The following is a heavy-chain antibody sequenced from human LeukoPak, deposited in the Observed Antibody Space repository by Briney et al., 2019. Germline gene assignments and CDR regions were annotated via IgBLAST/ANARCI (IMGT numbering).Heavy chain of an antibody. CDR3: ARGGRVGIAAAGIARYWYFDL. CDR2: INHSGST. CDR1: GGSFSGYY. D-gene: IGHD6-13*01. V-gene: IGHV4-34*01. J-gene: IGHJ2*01. Sequence: PSETLSLTCAVYGGSFSGYYWSWIRQPPGKGLEWIGEINHSGSTNYNPSLKSRVTISVDTSKNQFSLKLSSVTAADTAVYYCARGGRVGIAAAGIARYWYFDLWGRGTLVTVSS.